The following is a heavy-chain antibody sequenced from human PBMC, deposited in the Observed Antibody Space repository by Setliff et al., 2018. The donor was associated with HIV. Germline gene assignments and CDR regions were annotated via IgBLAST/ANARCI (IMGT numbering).Heavy chain of an antibody. CDR2: IYYTGGT. J-gene: IGHJ3*02. D-gene: IGHD2-8*01. Sequence: SETLSLTCTVSGGSMSSTIYYWGWIRQPPGKGLTWIGSIYYTGGTYYNPSPKSRVTIPVDMSKNQFSLKLSSVTAADTAVYYCASSMGSHDALDIWGQGTMVTVSS. CDR1: GGSMSSTIYY. CDR3: ASSMGSHDALDI. V-gene: IGHV4-39*07.